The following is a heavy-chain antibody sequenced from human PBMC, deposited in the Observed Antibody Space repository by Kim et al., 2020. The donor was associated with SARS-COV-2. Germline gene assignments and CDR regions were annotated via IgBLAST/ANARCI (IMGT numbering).Heavy chain of an antibody. CDR2: ISHDGSNK. CDR1: GFIFSSYA. Sequence: GGSLRLSCSASGFIFSSYAMHWVRQAPGKGLEWVAVISHDGSNKYYADSVKGRFTISRDNSRNTLSVQMDSLRAEDTAMYYCAKGAYDVPYYYYAMDVGG. V-gene: IGHV3-30*18. J-gene: IGHJ6*01. D-gene: IGHD3-3*01. CDR3: AKGAYDVPYYYYAMDV.